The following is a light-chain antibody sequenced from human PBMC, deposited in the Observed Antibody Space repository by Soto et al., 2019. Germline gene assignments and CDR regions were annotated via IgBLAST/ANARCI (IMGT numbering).Light chain of an antibody. CDR2: KAS. Sequence: DIQLTQSPSTLSASVGDRVTITCRASQSISSWLAWYQQKPGKAPKLLIYKASSLESGVPSRFSGSGSGTEFTLTISSRQPDDFVTYYCQQYNSYSRTFGQGTKVEIK. J-gene: IGKJ1*01. CDR3: QQYNSYSRT. V-gene: IGKV1-5*03. CDR1: QSISSW.